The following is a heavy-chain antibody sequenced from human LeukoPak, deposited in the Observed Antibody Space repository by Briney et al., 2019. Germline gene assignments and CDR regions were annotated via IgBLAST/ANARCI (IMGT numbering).Heavy chain of an antibody. Sequence: ASVKVSCKASGYTITDYYIHWVRQAPGQGLEWMGWINPNSGGTNYAQKFQGRVTMTSDTSISTAYMELSRLGSDDTALYYCTRGSYYDSSGYSGVRLFDYWGQGTPVTVPS. D-gene: IGHD3-22*01. V-gene: IGHV1-2*02. CDR2: INPNSGGT. CDR3: TRGSYYDSSGYSGVRLFDY. J-gene: IGHJ4*02. CDR1: GYTITDYY.